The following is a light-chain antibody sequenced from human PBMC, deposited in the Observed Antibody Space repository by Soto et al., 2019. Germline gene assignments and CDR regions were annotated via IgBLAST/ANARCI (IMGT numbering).Light chain of an antibody. CDR3: SSYTSITTLG. CDR1: TSDVGGYNF. J-gene: IGLJ1*01. V-gene: IGLV2-14*01. Sequence: QSVLTQPASVSGSLGQSITISCTGTTSDVGGYNFLSWYQHHPGKAPKIIIFDVSDRPSGVSNRFSGSKPGSTASLTISGLQSEDEADSYCSSYTSITTLGFGTGTKHTVL. CDR2: DVS.